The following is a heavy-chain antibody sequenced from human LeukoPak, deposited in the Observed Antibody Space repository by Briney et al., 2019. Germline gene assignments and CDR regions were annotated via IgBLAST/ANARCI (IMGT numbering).Heavy chain of an antibody. D-gene: IGHD6-19*01. CDR3: GKDDSSGWQNWFDP. J-gene: IGHJ5*02. Sequence: GGSLRLSCAASGFTFSSYAMSWVRQAPGEGLEWVSAISGSGGSTYYADSVRGGFTISRDNSKNTLYLHMNRLRGEAPAVFYLGKDDSSGWQNWFDPWGQGTLVTVSS. V-gene: IGHV3-23*01. CDR2: ISGSGGST. CDR1: GFTFSSYA.